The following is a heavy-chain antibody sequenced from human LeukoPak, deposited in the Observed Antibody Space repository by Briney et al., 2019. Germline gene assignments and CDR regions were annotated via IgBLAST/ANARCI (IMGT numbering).Heavy chain of an antibody. CDR3: ARGSTRRDDPRGFDP. Sequence: GGSLRLYCAASGFTVSNNYMTWVRQAPAKGLEWVSVICSVGITFYADSVKVRLTISRDNSKNTLYLQMESLRAEDTAVYYCARGSTRRDDPRGFDPWGQGTLVTVSS. CDR2: ICSVGIT. D-gene: IGHD3-16*01. V-gene: IGHV3-66*01. CDR1: GFTVSNNY. J-gene: IGHJ5*02.